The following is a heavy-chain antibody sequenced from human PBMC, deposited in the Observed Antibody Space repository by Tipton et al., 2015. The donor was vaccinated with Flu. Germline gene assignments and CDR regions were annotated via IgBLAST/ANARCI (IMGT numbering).Heavy chain of an antibody. J-gene: IGHJ4*02. CDR1: GGSINRYY. D-gene: IGHD3-22*01. CDR3: ASGNFYYSSGYFAF. CDR2: THSNGNT. Sequence: TLSLTCNVSGGSINRYYWSWIRQSVGKGPEWIGRTHSNGNTNYNSSFGSRLTMSVDTSKSQFSMTLTSVTVADTAVYYCASGNFYYSSGYFAFWCQGILVTVSS. V-gene: IGHV4-4*07.